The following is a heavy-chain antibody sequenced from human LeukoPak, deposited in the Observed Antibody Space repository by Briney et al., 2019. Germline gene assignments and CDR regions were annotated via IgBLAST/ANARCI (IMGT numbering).Heavy chain of an antibody. Sequence: PGRSLRLSCAAPGFTFSSYGMHWVRQAPGKGLEWVAVIWYDGSNKYYADSVKGRFTISRDNSKDTLYLQMNSLRAEDTAVYYCARGLSKDAFDIWGQGTMVTVSS. V-gene: IGHV3-33*01. CDR2: IWYDGSNK. D-gene: IGHD4-11*01. J-gene: IGHJ3*02. CDR3: ARGLSKDAFDI. CDR1: GFTFSSYG.